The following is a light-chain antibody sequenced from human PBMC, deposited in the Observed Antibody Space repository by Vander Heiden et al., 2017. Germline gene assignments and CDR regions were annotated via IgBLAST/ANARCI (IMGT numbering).Light chain of an antibody. Sequence: QSALTQPPSVSGPPGQPVTISCTGTSSDIGTYNRVSWYQQTPGTAPKLIIVDVNNWPSGVPHRSSGSKSGNTASLTISGLQAEDEADDYCSSYTGNSTFLGVFGTGTRVPVL. V-gene: IGLV2-18*02. J-gene: IGLJ1*01. CDR2: DVN. CDR3: SSYTGNSTFLGV. CDR1: SSDIGTYNR.